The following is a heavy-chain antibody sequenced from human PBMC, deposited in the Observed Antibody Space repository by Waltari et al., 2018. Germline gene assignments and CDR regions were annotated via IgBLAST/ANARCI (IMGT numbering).Heavy chain of an antibody. Sequence: QVQLQESGPGLVKPSETLSLTCTVSGGSLSSYYWSWIRQPPGKGLEWIGYIYYGGSTNYNPSRRSRVTISVDTSKNQFSLKLSSVTAADTAVDDCARDHPYYYGMDVWGQGTTVTVSS. CDR3: ARDHPYYYGMDV. J-gene: IGHJ6*02. CDR1: GGSLSSYY. V-gene: IGHV4-59*01. CDR2: IYYGGST.